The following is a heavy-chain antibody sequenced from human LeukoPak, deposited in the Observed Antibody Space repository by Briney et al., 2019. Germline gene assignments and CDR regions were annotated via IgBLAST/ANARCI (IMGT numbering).Heavy chain of an antibody. D-gene: IGHD5-18*01. CDR2: INPNSGVT. J-gene: IGHJ4*02. V-gene: IGHV1-2*02. CDR3: ARGTGGVYTYGRYYFDY. CDR1: RYTFTGYY. Sequence: ASVTVSCKASRYTFTGYYMHWVRQAPGQGLEWMGWINPNSGVTDYAQNFQGRVTITRDTSISTAYVELSSLRSDDTAVYYCARGTGGVYTYGRYYFDYWGQGTLVTVSS.